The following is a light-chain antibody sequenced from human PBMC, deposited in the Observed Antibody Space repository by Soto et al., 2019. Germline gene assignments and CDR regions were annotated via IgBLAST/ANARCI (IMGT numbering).Light chain of an antibody. V-gene: IGKV1-5*03. Sequence: DIQITQSPSTLSASVGDRVTITCRAIQSISSWLAWYQQKPGKAPKLLIYKASSLESGVPSRFSGSGSGTEFTLTISSLQPDDFATYYCQQYNSYSPSWTFGQGTKVDIK. CDR1: QSISSW. CDR2: KAS. J-gene: IGKJ1*01. CDR3: QQYNSYSPSWT.